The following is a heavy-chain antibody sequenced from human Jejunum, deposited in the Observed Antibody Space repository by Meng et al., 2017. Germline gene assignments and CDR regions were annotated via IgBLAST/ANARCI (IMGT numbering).Heavy chain of an antibody. Sequence: GESLKISCAVSGFTFSNYWMTWVRQAPGKGLEWVANINQDGSEKYYVDSVKGRFTISRDNAKNSLYLQMNSLRAGDTAVYYCAGRAWAAGKPYCFDYWGQGTLVTVSS. V-gene: IGHV3-7*01. CDR2: INQDGSEK. CDR1: GFTFSNYW. J-gene: IGHJ4*02. CDR3: AGRAWAAGKPYCFDY. D-gene: IGHD6-13*01.